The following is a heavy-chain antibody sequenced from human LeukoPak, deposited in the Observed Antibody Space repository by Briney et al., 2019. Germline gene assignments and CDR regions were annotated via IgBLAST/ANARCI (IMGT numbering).Heavy chain of an antibody. Sequence: SETLSLTCTVSGGSISSSSYYWGWIRQPPGKWLEWIGSIYYSGSTYYNPSLKSRVTISVDTSKNQFSLKLSSVTAADTAVYYCARQGAAEVTWFDPWGQGTLVTVSS. V-gene: IGHV4-39*01. CDR1: GGSISSSSYY. J-gene: IGHJ5*02. CDR2: IYYSGST. D-gene: IGHD6-13*01. CDR3: ARQGAAEVTWFDP.